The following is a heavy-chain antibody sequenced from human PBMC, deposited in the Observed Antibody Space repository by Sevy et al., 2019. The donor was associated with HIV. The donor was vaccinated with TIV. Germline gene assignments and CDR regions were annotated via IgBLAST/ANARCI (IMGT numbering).Heavy chain of an antibody. CDR1: GFLFSRCE. CDR2: ISSGCRIA. D-gene: IGHD2-2*01. Sequence: GGSLRLSYAASGFLFSRCEMTWVRQAPGKGLGWVSYISSGCRIAYHADSLKGRFTICRANAKTSLYLQMNSLRAEDTALYYCARDCSSTSCLWGLDVWGQGTTVTVSS. CDR3: ARDCSSTSCLWGLDV. V-gene: IGHV3-48*03. J-gene: IGHJ6*02.